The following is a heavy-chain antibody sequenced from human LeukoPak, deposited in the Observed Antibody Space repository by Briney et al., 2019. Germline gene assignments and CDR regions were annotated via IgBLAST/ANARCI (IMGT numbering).Heavy chain of an antibody. CDR1: GYTFTGYY. V-gene: IGHV1-2*02. D-gene: IGHD1-26*01. J-gene: IGHJ4*02. CDR2: INPNSGGT. CDR3: ARGGASGSYYFFDY. Sequence: GASVKVSCKASGYTFTGYYMHWVRQAPGQGLEWMGWINPNSGGTNYAQKFQGRVTMTRDTSISTAYMELSSLRSEDTAVYYCARGGASGSYYFFDYWGQGTLVTVSS.